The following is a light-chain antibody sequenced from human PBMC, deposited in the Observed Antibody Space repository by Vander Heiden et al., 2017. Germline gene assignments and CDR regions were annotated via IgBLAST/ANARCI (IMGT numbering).Light chain of an antibody. CDR2: GAS. CDR3: QYYNTAPIT. Sequence: DIQMTQSPSSLSASVGYRVTITCRASQGISNFLAWFQQKPGKVPRLLIYGASNLQSGVPSRFSGSGSGTDFTLTISSLQPEDVATYYCQYYNTAPITFGQGTRLDIK. CDR1: QGISNF. V-gene: IGKV1-27*01. J-gene: IGKJ5*01.